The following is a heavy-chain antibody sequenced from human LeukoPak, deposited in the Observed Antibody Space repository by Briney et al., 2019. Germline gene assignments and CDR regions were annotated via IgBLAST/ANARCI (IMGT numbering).Heavy chain of an antibody. Sequence: SETLSLTCTVSGGSISSYYWSWIRQPPGKGLEWIGYIYYSGSTNYNPSLKSRVTISVDTSKNQFSLKLSSVTAADTAVYYCARVGGSTHRDAFDIWGQGTMVTVSS. V-gene: IGHV4-59*01. CDR1: GGSISSYY. J-gene: IGHJ3*02. CDR2: IYYSGST. CDR3: ARVGGSTHRDAFDI. D-gene: IGHD2-15*01.